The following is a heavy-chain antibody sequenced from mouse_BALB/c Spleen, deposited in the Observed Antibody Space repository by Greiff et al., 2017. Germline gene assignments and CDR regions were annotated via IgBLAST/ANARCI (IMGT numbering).Heavy chain of an antibody. D-gene: IGHD1-1*01. J-gene: IGHJ1*01. CDR1: GYSFTDYI. V-gene: IGHV1-39*01. Sequence: VQLQQTGPELVKPGASVKISCKASGYSFTDYIMLWVKQSHGKSLEWIGNINPYYGSTSYNLKFKGKATLTVDKSSSTAYMQLNSLTSEDSAVYYCARSSYGSSYWYFDVWGAGTTVTVSS. CDR3: ARSSYGSSYWYFDV. CDR2: INPYYGST.